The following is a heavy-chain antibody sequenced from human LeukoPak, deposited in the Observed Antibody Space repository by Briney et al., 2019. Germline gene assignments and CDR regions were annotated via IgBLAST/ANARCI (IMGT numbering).Heavy chain of an antibody. D-gene: IGHD3-9*01. CDR1: GYSFTSYW. V-gene: IGHV5-51*01. Sequence: GESLKISCKGSGYSFTSYWIGWVRQMPGKGLEWMGIIYPGDSDTRYSPSFQGQVTISADKSNRTAYLPWSSLKASDTAMYYCARLADFDWYLTWGQGTLVTVSS. J-gene: IGHJ5*02. CDR2: IYPGDSDT. CDR3: ARLADFDWYLT.